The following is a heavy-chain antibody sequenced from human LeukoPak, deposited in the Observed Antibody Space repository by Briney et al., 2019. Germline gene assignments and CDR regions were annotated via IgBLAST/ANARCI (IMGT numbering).Heavy chain of an antibody. Sequence: GGSLRLSCAASGFTFSSYAMHWVRQAPGKGLEWVAVISYDGSNKYYADSVKGRFTISRDNSKNTLYLQMNSLRAEDTAVYYCARGVVGATGDAFDIWGQGTMVTVSS. CDR1: GFTFSSYA. CDR2: ISYDGSNK. CDR3: ARGVVGATGDAFDI. V-gene: IGHV3-30-3*01. J-gene: IGHJ3*02. D-gene: IGHD1-26*01.